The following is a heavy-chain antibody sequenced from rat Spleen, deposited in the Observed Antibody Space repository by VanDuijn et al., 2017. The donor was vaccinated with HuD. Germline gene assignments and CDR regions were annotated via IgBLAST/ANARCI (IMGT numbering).Heavy chain of an antibody. D-gene: IGHD1-9*01. CDR3: ARNRAYYGYNGYFDY. V-gene: IGHV2-47*01. J-gene: IGHJ2*01. CDR1: GFSLSNYG. CDR2: IWSNGGT. Sequence: QVQLRESGPGLVQPSQTLSLTCTVSGFSLSNYGVIWVRQPPGKGLEWMGVIWSNGGTDYNPAIKSRLSITRDTSKSQVFLKMNSLQTEDTAMYFCARNRAYYGYNGYFDYWGQGVMVTVSS.